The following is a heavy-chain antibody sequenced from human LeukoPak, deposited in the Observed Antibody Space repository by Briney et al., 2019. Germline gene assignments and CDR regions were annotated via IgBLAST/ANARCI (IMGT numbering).Heavy chain of an antibody. D-gene: IGHD3-22*01. V-gene: IGHV1-2*02. CDR1: GYTFTDYY. J-gene: IGHJ4*02. CDR2: INPNSGGT. Sequence: ASVKVSCKASGYTFTDYYMHWVRQAPGQGLEWMGWINPNSGGTNYAQKFQGRVTMTRDTSISTAYMELSRLRSDDTAVYYCARQYHYYDSSGYYHKSANYWGQGTLVTVSS. CDR3: ARQYHYYDSSGYYHKSANY.